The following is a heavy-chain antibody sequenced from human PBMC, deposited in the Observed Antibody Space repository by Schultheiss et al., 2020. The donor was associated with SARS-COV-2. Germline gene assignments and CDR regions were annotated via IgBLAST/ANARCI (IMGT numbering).Heavy chain of an antibody. CDR2: ISYDGSNK. Sequence: GGSLRLSCAASGFTFSSYAMHWVRQAPGKGLEWVAVISYDGSNKYYADSVKGRFTISRDNAKNSLHLQMNSLRDEDTAVYYCARIRPHYYFDYWGQGTLVTVSS. J-gene: IGHJ4*02. V-gene: IGHV3-30*07. D-gene: IGHD4-17*01. CDR3: ARIRPHYYFDY. CDR1: GFTFSSYA.